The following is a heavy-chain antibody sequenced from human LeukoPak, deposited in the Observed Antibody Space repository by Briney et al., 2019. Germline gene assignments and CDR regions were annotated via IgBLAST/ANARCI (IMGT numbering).Heavy chain of an antibody. CDR3: ARDTRSYDTSGYYYFDY. CDR2: IYSDGTT. D-gene: IGHD3-22*01. Sequence: SETLSLTCSVSGASTTSYYWNWIRQAPGKGLEWIGYIYSDGTTSYSPSLRSRVTISIDTTRNQFSLKLSSVTAADAAVYYCARDTRSYDTSGYYYFDYWGQGALVTVSS. V-gene: IGHV4-59*01. CDR1: GASTTSYY. J-gene: IGHJ4*02.